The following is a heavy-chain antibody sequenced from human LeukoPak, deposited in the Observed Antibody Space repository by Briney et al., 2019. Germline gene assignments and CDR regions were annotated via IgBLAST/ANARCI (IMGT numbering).Heavy chain of an antibody. D-gene: IGHD1-26*01. CDR2: IYHTGTT. V-gene: IGHV4-59*08. CDR3: ARLDSGDHGNIPH. Sequence: PSETQSLTCTVSGGSLSPYYWTWIRQPPRKGLEWIGYIYHTGTTRYNPSLNSRVTISVETSKNQFSLRLNSVTAADTAIYYCARLDSGDHGNIPHWGQGTLVTVSS. J-gene: IGHJ1*01. CDR1: GGSLSPYY.